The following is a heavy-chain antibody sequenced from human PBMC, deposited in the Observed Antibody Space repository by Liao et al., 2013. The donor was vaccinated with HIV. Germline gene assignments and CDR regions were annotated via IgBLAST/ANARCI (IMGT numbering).Heavy chain of an antibody. V-gene: IGHV4-59*12. CDR3: ARAGGRYAGFDI. CDR1: GASISSYY. CDR2: IYYSGST. D-gene: IGHD3-16*01. Sequence: QVHLQESGPGLVKPSETVSLTCTVSGASISSYYWSWIRQPPGKGLEWIGYIYYSGSTDYNPSLKSRVAMSLDTSDNHFSLTLRSATAADTAVYYCARAGGRYAGFDIWGQGTMVTVSS. J-gene: IGHJ3*02.